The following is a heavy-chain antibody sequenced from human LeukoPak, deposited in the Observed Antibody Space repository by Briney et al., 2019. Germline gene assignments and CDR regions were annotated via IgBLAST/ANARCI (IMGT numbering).Heavy chain of an antibody. Sequence: GGSLRLSCAASGFTFSSYSMNWVRQAPGRGLEWVSSISSSSSYIYYADSVMGRFTISRDNAKNSLYLQMNSLRAEDTAVYYCARDRDIAAAGPYNWFDPWGQGTLVTVSS. CDR2: ISSSSSYI. CDR1: GFTFSSYS. J-gene: IGHJ5*02. D-gene: IGHD6-13*01. V-gene: IGHV3-21*01. CDR3: ARDRDIAAAGPYNWFDP.